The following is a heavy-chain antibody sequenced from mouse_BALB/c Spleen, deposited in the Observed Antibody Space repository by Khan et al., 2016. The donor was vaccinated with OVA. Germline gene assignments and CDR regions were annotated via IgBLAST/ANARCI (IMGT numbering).Heavy chain of an antibody. V-gene: IGHV9-3-1*01. D-gene: IGHD2-14*01. J-gene: IGHJ4*01. CDR2: INTYTGEP. CDR1: GFTITNYG. Sequence: QIQLVQSGPELKKPGETVQISCKASGFTITNYGMNWVKQAPGKGLKWMGWINTYTGEPTFADDFKGRFAFSLETSASPAYLQINRLKNEDTATXVIARVGYNGSMDYWGQGTTVTVSS. CDR3: ARVGYNGSMDY.